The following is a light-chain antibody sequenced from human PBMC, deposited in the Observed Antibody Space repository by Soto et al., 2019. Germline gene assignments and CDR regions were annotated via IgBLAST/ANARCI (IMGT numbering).Light chain of an antibody. CDR1: SGDIGSYNR. Sequence: QSALTQPASVSGSPGQSITISCTGTSGDIGSYNRVSWYQQHPGKAPKLIIYEVTDRPSGVSNRFSGSKSGNTASLTISGLQAEDEAEYYCCSYAGSRTHVLFGGGTKLTVL. V-gene: IGLV2-23*02. CDR2: EVT. CDR3: CSYAGSRTHVL. J-gene: IGLJ2*01.